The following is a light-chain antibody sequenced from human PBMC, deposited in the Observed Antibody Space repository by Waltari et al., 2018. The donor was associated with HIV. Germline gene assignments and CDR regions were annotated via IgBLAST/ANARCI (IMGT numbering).Light chain of an antibody. J-gene: IGKJ1*01. Sequence: DIQMTQSLYSVSASVGDRVTTTCRASQTINSHLNWQRKRPRKAPKLLFYAESRLQNRFPGRVSGSGSGTDFTRTISSLQPEDFTTFFYKTSRAFGQGTKVEIK. CDR3: KTSRA. CDR2: AES. CDR1: QTINSH. V-gene: IGKV1-39*01.